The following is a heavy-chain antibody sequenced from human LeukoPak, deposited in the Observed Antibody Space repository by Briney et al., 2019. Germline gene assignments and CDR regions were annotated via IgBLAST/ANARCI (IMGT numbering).Heavy chain of an antibody. CDR1: GYTFTGYY. CDR3: AREYSSSWYGNWFDP. V-gene: IGHV1-2*06. CDR2: INPNSGGT. J-gene: IGHJ5*02. Sequence: ASVKVSCKASGYTFTGYYMHWVRQAPGQGLERMGRINPNSGGTNYAQKFQGRVTMTRDTSISTAYMELSRPRSDDTAVYYCAREYSSSWYGNWFDPWGQGTLVTVSS. D-gene: IGHD6-13*01.